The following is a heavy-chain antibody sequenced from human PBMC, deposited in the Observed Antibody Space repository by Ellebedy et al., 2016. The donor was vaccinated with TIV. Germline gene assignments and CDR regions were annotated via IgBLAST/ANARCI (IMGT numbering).Heavy chain of an antibody. CDR3: AKDSGFWSGYSDY. CDR2: ISYDGSYK. V-gene: IGHV3-30*18. Sequence: GGSLRLSXAASEFTFSRFGMYWVRQAPGKELEWVAGISYDGSYKYYADSVKGRFTVSRDNSKNSLFLQLNSPRAEDTAVYYCAKDSGFWSGYSDYWGQGTLVTVSS. D-gene: IGHD3-3*01. J-gene: IGHJ4*02. CDR1: EFTFSRFG.